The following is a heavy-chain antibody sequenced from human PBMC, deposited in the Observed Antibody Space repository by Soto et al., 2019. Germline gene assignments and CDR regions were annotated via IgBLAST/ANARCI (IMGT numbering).Heavy chain of an antibody. CDR1: GFSLSTSY. J-gene: IGHJ4*02. Sequence: QVQLVQSGAEVREPGTSVKVSCKASGFSLSTSYMHWVRQAPGQGLEWMGLIRPSGDSVSYAQKFQGRVTVTRDTSISTVYMELTSLRSEDTGTYYCAREPRGTGGFEYGGQGTQVTVSS. D-gene: IGHD7-27*01. V-gene: IGHV1-46*01. CDR3: AREPRGTGGFEY. CDR2: IRPSGDSV.